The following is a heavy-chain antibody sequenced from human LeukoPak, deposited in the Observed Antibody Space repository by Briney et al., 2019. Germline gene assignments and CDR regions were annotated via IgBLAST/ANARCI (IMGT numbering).Heavy chain of an antibody. J-gene: IGHJ4*02. D-gene: IGHD3-10*01. Sequence: GASVKVSCKASGYTFTSYYMHWARQAPGQGLEWMGIINPSGGSTSYAQKFQGRVTMTRDMSTSTVYMELSSLRSEDTAVYYCARLYGSGSRFDYWGQGTLVTVSS. CDR1: GYTFTSYY. CDR2: INPSGGST. V-gene: IGHV1-46*01. CDR3: ARLYGSGSRFDY.